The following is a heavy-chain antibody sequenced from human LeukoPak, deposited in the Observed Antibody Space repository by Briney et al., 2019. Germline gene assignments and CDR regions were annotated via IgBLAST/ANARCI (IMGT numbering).Heavy chain of an antibody. D-gene: IGHD3-22*01. Sequence: APVKVSCKASGYTFTSYGISWARQAPGQGLELMGWISAYNGNTNYAQKLQGRVTMTTDTSTSTAYMELRSLRSDDTAVYYCVTYYYDSSGYPLLGNYWGQGTLVTVSS. V-gene: IGHV1-18*01. CDR2: ISAYNGNT. CDR3: VTYYYDSSGYPLLGNY. J-gene: IGHJ4*02. CDR1: GYTFTSYG.